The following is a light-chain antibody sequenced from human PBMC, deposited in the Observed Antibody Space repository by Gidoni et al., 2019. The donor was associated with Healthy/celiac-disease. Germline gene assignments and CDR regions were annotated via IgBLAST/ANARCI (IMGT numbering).Light chain of an antibody. CDR1: QSVLYSSNNKNY. V-gene: IGKV4-1*01. CDR2: WAS. J-gene: IGKJ1*01. CDR3: QQYYATPWT. Sequence: DIVMTQPPDSLAVSLGERATIKCKSSQSVLYSSNNKNYLAWYQQKPGQPPKLLIYWASTRDSGVPDRFSGSGSGTDFTLTISSLQAEDAAVYYCQQYYATPWTFGQLNPGGNQT.